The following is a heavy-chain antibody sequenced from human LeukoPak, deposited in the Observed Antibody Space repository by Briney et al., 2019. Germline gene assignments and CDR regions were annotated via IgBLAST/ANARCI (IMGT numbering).Heavy chain of an antibody. CDR1: GGSFSGYY. Sequence: SETLSLTCAVYGGSFSGYYWSWIRLPPGKGLEWIGEINHSGSTNYNPSLKSRVTISVDTSKNQFSLKLSSVTAADTAVYYCARKYYDFWSGYYKNPDAFDIWGQGTMVTVSS. J-gene: IGHJ3*02. CDR2: INHSGST. CDR3: ARKYYDFWSGYYKNPDAFDI. D-gene: IGHD3-3*01. V-gene: IGHV4-34*01.